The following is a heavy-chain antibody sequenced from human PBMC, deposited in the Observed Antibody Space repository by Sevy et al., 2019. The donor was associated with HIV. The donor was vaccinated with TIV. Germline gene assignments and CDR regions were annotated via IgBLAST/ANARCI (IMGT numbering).Heavy chain of an antibody. CDR2: IYPGDSDT. Sequence: GESLKISCKGSGYSFTSYWIGWVRQMPGKGLEWMGIIYPGDSDTGYSPAFQGQVTISADKSISTAYLQWSSLKASDTAMYYCARLFCSSTSCYAGYYYGMDVWGQGTTVTVSS. CDR1: GYSFTSYW. J-gene: IGHJ6*02. V-gene: IGHV5-51*01. CDR3: ARLFCSSTSCYAGYYYGMDV. D-gene: IGHD2-2*01.